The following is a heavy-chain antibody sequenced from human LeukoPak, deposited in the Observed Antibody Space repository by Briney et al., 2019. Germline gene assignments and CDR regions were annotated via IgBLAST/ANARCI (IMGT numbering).Heavy chain of an antibody. CDR3: ARSVQIVRFDC. D-gene: IGHD2/OR15-2a*01. CDR1: GGSISSGGYY. CDR2: IYHSGST. J-gene: IGHJ4*02. Sequence: PSQTLSLTCTVSGGSISSGGYYWSWIRQHPGKGLEWIGYIYHSGSTYYNPPLKSRVTISIDTSKNQFSLKLSSVTAADTAVYYCARSVQIVRFDCWGQGTLVIVSS. V-gene: IGHV4-31*03.